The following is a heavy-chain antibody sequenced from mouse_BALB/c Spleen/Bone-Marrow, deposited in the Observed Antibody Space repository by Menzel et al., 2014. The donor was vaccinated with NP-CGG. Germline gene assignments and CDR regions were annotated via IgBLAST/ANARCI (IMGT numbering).Heavy chain of an antibody. V-gene: IGHV3-2*02. CDR3: ARSAGSSRYWYFDV. Sequence: EVRLQQSGPGLVKPSQSLSLPCTVTGYSITSDYAWNWIRQFPGNKLEWMGYISYSDITSYNPSLKSRISITRDTSKNQFFLQLNSVTPEDTATYYCARSAGSSRYWYFDVWGAGTTVTVSS. CDR1: GYSITSDYA. J-gene: IGHJ1*01. CDR2: ISYSDIT. D-gene: IGHD1-1*01.